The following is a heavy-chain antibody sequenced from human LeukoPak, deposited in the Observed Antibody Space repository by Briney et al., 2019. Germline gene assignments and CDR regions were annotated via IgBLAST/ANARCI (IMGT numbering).Heavy chain of an antibody. CDR3: AKEDYYGMDV. CDR2: IGGSGEST. J-gene: IGHJ6*02. V-gene: IGHV3-23*01. CDR1: GFTFSNYA. Sequence: GGSLRLSCAASGFTFSNYAMTWVRQAPGKGLEWVSVIGGSGESTYYAEPIKGRFTICRDNSKNTLCLQMNSLRAEDTAVYYCAKEDYYGMDVWGHGITVSVSS.